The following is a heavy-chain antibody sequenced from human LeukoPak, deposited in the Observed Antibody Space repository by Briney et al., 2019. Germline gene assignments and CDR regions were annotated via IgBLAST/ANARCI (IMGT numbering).Heavy chain of an antibody. D-gene: IGHD2-2*01. Sequence: SVKVSCKASGGTFSSYAISWVRQAPGQGLEWMGGIIPIFGTANYAQKFQGRVTITADKSTSTAYMELSSLRSEDTAVYYCARSVPGLIQGLSTEDIVVVPAAIYYFDYWGKGTLVTVSS. V-gene: IGHV1-69*06. CDR3: ARSVPGLIQGLSTEDIVVVPAAIYYFDY. J-gene: IGHJ4*02. CDR2: IIPIFGTA. CDR1: GGTFSSYA.